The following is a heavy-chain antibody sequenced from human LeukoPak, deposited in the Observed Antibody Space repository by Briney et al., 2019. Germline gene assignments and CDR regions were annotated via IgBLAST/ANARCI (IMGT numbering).Heavy chain of an antibody. CDR2: ISYDGSNK. CDR3: AKDVWTDYYGMDV. V-gene: IGHV3-30*18. J-gene: IGHJ6*02. CDR1: GFTFSSYG. Sequence: GGSLRLSCAASGFTFSSYGMHWVRQAPGKGLEWVAVISYDGSNKYYADSVKGRFTVSRDNSKNTLYLQMNSLRAEDTAVYYCAKDVWTDYYGMDVWGQGTTVTVSS. D-gene: IGHD2-21*01.